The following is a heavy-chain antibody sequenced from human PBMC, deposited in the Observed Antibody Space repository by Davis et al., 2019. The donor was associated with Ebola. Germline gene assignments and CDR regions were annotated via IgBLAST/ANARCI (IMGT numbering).Heavy chain of an antibody. CDR2: IYYSGST. V-gene: IGHV4-59*08. CDR3: AILLGRYYYYGMDV. Sequence: MPSETLSLTCTVSGGSISSYYWSWIRQPPGKGLEWIGYIYYSGSTNYNPSLKSRVTISVDTSKNQFSLKLSSVTAADTAVYYCAILLGRYYYYGMDVWGQGTTVTVSS. J-gene: IGHJ6*02. CDR1: GGSISSYY. D-gene: IGHD2-8*02.